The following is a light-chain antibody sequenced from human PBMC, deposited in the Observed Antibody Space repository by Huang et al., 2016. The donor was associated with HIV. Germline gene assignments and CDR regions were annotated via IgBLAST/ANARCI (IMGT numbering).Light chain of an antibody. CDR2: AAS. CDR1: QSISSY. V-gene: IGKV1-39*01. J-gene: IGKJ3*01. Sequence: DIQMTQSPSSLSASVGDRVIIICRASQSISSYLNWYQKQTGQAPNLLIYAASRLQSGVPSRFSGSGSGTDFTLTIRSLQPEDFATYYCQQSYSNTFTFGAGTKVDVK. CDR3: QQSYSNTFT.